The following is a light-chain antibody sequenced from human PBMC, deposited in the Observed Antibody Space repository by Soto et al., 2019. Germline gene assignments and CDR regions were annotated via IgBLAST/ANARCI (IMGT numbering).Light chain of an antibody. Sequence: QSALTQPASVSGSPGQSITISCTGASSDVGDYSYVSWYQHHPGQAPELLIYEVSNRPSGVSHRFSGSKSGNTASLTISGLQAEDEADYFCSSYSISTADLFGTGTKLTVL. CDR1: SSDVGDYSY. CDR3: SSYSISTADL. V-gene: IGLV2-14*01. J-gene: IGLJ1*01. CDR2: EVS.